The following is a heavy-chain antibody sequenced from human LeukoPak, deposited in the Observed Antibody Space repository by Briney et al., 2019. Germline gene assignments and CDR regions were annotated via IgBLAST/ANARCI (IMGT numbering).Heavy chain of an antibody. D-gene: IGHD4-17*01. CDR2: IYYSGST. V-gene: IGHV4-59*01. J-gene: IGHJ6*02. CDR3: AREYDDYGDCYGMDV. CDR1: GGSISSYY. Sequence: PSETLSLTCTVSGGSISSYYWSWIRQPPGKGLEWIGYIYYSGSTNYNPSLKSRVTISVDTSKNQFSLKLSSVTAADTAVYYCAREYDDYGDCYGMDVWGQGTTVTVSS.